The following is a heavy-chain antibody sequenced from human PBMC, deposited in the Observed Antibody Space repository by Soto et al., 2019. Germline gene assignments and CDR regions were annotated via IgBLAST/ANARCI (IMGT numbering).Heavy chain of an antibody. CDR2: ISVYNGNT. CDR3: ARDTPPMDV. J-gene: IGHJ6*02. CDR1: GYTFTSYH. Sequence: QVQLVQSGAEVKKPGASVTVSCKTSGYTFTSYHISWVRQAPGQGLEWMGWISVYNGNTNYAQKLPGRATMTTDTSKRTAYMELRSLRSDDTAVYYCARDTPPMDVWGQGTTVTVSS. V-gene: IGHV1-18*01.